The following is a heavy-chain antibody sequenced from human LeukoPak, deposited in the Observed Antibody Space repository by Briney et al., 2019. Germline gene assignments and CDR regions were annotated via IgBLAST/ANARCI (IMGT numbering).Heavy chain of an antibody. V-gene: IGHV3-23*01. CDR3: ARDADTSEFFSWLDL. J-gene: IGHJ5*02. CDR2: ISGSGDST. Sequence: GGSLRLSCAASGFTFSSYAMSWVRQAPGKGLEWVSAISGSGDSTYYADSVKGRFTISRDNSKNTLYLQMTTLRAEDTAVYYCARDADTSEFFSWLDLWGQGTLVTVSS. D-gene: IGHD3-22*01. CDR1: GFTFSSYA.